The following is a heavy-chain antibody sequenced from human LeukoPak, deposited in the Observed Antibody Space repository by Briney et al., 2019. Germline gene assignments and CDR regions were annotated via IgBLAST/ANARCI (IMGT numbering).Heavy chain of an antibody. Sequence: GGSLRLSCAASGFTFSSYAMSWVRQAPGKGLEWVSTITGSGGTAHYADSVKGRFTISRDNSKNTLYLQLNRLRAEDTAVYFCAKDRGGVYYDNWFYFDSWGQGTLVIVSS. CDR1: GFTFSSYA. V-gene: IGHV3-23*01. CDR2: ITGSGGTA. D-gene: IGHD3-16*01. J-gene: IGHJ4*02. CDR3: AKDRGGVYYDNWFYFDS.